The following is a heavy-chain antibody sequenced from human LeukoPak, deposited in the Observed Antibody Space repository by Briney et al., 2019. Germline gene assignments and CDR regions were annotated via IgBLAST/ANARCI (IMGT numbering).Heavy chain of an antibody. CDR2: ISPYNVRT. D-gene: IGHD1-26*01. CDR1: GYIFTSYG. Sequence: GASVKVSCKASGYIFTSYGINWVRQAPGQGLEWMGWISPYNVRTNSVQKFQGRVTMITDTSTRTAYMELRSLRSDDTAVYYCARDRRVGAKRIYYHHGMDVWGQGTTVTVS. V-gene: IGHV1-18*01. CDR3: ARDRRVGAKRIYYHHGMDV. J-gene: IGHJ6*02.